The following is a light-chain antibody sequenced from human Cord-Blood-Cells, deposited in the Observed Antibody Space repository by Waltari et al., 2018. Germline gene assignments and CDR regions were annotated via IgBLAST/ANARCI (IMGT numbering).Light chain of an antibody. CDR2: FGS. CDR3: MQALQTSWT. Sequence: DIVMTQSPLSLPVTPGEPASISCRSSQSLLHSNGYNYLDWYLQKPGQSPQLLIYFGSNRASGGPDRFSGSGSGTDFTLKISRGEAEDVGVYYCMQALQTSWTFGQGTKVEIK. CDR1: QSLLHSNGYNY. V-gene: IGKV2-28*01. J-gene: IGKJ1*01.